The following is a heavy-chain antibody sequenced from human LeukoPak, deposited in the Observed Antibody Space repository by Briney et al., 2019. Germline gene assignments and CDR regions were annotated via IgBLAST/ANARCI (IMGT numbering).Heavy chain of an antibody. J-gene: IGHJ5*02. V-gene: IGHV1-2*02. D-gene: IGHD3-10*01. CDR3: TRDLLGGSGTFDP. Sequence: ASVKVSCKASGYTFTDYYLHWVRQAPGQGLEWMGWINPDSSDTNYLQKFQGRVTMTRDTSISTAYMELSRLTSDDTAVYYCTRDLLGGSGTFDPWGQGTLVTVSS. CDR1: GYTFTDYY. CDR2: INPDSSDT.